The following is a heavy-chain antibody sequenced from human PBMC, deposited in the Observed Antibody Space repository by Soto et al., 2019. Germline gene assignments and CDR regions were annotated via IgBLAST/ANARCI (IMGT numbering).Heavy chain of an antibody. J-gene: IGHJ4*02. CDR3: ARTVGAAYYFDF. CDR2: IYTSGST. V-gene: IGHV4-4*07. D-gene: IGHD1-26*01. CDR1: GDSMTKYY. Sequence: QVQLQESGPGLVKPSETLSLTCTVSGDSMTKYYWSWIRQPAGKGLEWIGRIYTSGSTNYNPSLKGRVTMSIDTSNKHFSLKLKSVTAADTAVYYCARTVGAAYYFDFWGQGALVTVSS.